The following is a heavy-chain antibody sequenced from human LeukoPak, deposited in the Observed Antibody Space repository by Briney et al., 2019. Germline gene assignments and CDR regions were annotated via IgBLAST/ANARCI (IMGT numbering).Heavy chain of an antibody. CDR1: GGSISCGDYY. J-gene: IGHJ5*02. CDR3: ANYYGSGSYYTWFDP. V-gene: IGHV4-30-4*01. D-gene: IGHD3-10*01. CDR2: IYYSGST. Sequence: PSQTLSLTCTVSGGSISCGDYYWRWIPQPPGKGLEWIGYIYYSGSTYYNPSLKSRVTISVDTSKNQFSLKLSSVTAADTAVYYCANYYGSGSYYTWFDPWGQGTLVTVSS.